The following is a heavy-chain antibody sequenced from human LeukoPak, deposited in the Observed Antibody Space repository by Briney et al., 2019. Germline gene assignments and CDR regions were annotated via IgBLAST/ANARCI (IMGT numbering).Heavy chain of an antibody. V-gene: IGHV4-39*07. Sequence: SETLSLTCTVSGGSISSSSYYWGWIRQPPGKGLEWIRSIYYSGSTYYNPSLKSRVTISVDTSKNQFSLKLSSVTAADTAVYYCARDPIAVAGPNFDYWGQGTLVTVSS. J-gene: IGHJ4*02. CDR3: ARDPIAVAGPNFDY. CDR2: IYYSGST. D-gene: IGHD6-19*01. CDR1: GGSISSSSYY.